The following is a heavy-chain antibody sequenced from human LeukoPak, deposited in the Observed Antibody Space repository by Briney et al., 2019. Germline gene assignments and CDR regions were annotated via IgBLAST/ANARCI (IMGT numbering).Heavy chain of an antibody. Sequence: SETLSLTCAVYGGSFNGYYWTWIRQPPGKGLEWIGEIHHSGDTNYNPSLKSRVTVSVDTSKNQFSLKLNSMTPADTAVYYRARGLLTPVVSRLDYWGQGTLVTVSS. D-gene: IGHD4-23*01. CDR3: ARGLLTPVVSRLDY. J-gene: IGHJ4*02. V-gene: IGHV4-34*01. CDR1: GGSFNGYY. CDR2: IHHSGDT.